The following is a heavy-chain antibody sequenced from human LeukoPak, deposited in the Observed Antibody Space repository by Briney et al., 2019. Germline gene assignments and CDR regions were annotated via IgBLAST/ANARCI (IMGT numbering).Heavy chain of an antibody. CDR1: GYTFTGYY. D-gene: IGHD5-24*01. CDR2: INPNSGGT. J-gene: IGHJ4*02. Sequence: AASVKVSCTASGYTFTGYYMHWVRQAPGQGLEWMGWINPNSGGTKYAQKFQGRVTVNRDTSISTAYMELSRLRSDDTALYYCTRDVSPVMATSPGDYWGQGTLVTVSS. CDR3: TRDVSPVMATSPGDY. V-gene: IGHV1-2*02.